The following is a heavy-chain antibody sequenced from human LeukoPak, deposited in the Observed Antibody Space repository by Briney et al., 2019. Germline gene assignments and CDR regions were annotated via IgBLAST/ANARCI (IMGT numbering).Heavy chain of an antibody. CDR1: GGSFSGYY. D-gene: IGHD2/OR15-2a*01. J-gene: IGHJ6*02. Sequence: SETLSLTCAVYGGSFSGYYWSWIRQPPGKGLEWIGEINHSGSTNYNPSLKSRVTMSVDTSKNQFSLKLSSVTAADTAVYYCARAGLSHGMDVWGQGTTVTVSS. CDR3: ARAGLSHGMDV. V-gene: IGHV4-34*01. CDR2: INHSGST.